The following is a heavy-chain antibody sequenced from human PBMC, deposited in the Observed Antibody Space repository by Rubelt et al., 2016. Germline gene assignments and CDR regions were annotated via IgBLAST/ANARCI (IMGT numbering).Heavy chain of an antibody. Sequence: QEQLQESGPGLVKPSETLSLTCTVSGGSISSSSYSWGWVRQPPGKGLEFIGSTFYSGNAYYNPSLRSRVTISVDTSKNQFSLKLSSVTAADTAVYFCARHFGTKGPFDRWGQGTLVTVSS. J-gene: IGHJ4*02. CDR3: ARHFGTKGPFDR. D-gene: IGHD3-16*01. CDR2: TFYSGNA. CDR1: GGSISSSSYS. V-gene: IGHV4-39*01.